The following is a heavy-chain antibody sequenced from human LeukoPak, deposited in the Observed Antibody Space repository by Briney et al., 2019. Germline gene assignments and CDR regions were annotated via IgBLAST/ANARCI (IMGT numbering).Heavy chain of an antibody. Sequence: GGALRLSCAASGFTFSSYWMHWVRQAPGKGLVWVSRINSDGASTNYADSVKGRFTISRDNAKNTLYLQMNSLRAEDTAVYYCARVNYGGNSFSDYWGQGTLVTVSS. J-gene: IGHJ4*02. CDR2: INSDGAST. D-gene: IGHD4-23*01. V-gene: IGHV3-74*01. CDR3: ARVNYGGNSFSDY. CDR1: GFTFSSYW.